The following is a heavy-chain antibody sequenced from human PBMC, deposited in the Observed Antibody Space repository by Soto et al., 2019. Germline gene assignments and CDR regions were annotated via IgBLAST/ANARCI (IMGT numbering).Heavy chain of an antibody. CDR2: IYPGDSDT. CDR3: ARQGTSPYYYDSSGPNAFDI. D-gene: IGHD3-22*01. CDR1: GYSFTSYW. V-gene: IGHV5-51*01. J-gene: IGHJ3*02. Sequence: PGESLKISCKGSGYSFTSYWIGWVRQMPGKGLEWMGIIYPGDSDTRYSPSFQGQVTISADKSTSTAYLQWSSLKASDTAMYYCARQGTSPYYYDSSGPNAFDIWGQGTMVTVSS.